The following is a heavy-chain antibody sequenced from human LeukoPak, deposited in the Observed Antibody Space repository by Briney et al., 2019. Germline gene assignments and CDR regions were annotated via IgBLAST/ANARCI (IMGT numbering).Heavy chain of an antibody. D-gene: IGHD5-24*01. CDR1: GFTFSTYW. Sequence: GGSLRLSCAASGFTFSTYWMTWVRQAPGKGLEWVANIKQDGGETYYVDSVKGRFTISRDNAKNSLYLQMNSLRAEDTAVYYCARDGYNSTHFDYWGQGTLVTVSS. CDR3: ARDGYNSTHFDY. V-gene: IGHV3-7*01. J-gene: IGHJ4*02. CDR2: IKQDGGET.